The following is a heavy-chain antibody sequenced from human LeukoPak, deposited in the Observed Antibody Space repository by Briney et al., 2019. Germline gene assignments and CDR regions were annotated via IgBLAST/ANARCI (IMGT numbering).Heavy chain of an antibody. CDR3: ARDRRITMVRGVIITSDGFDI. Sequence: ASVKVSCKASGYTFTSYYMHWVRQAPGQGLEWMGIINPSGGSTSYAQKFQGRVTMTRDMSTSTVYMELSSLRSEDTAVYYCARDRRITMVRGVIITSDGFDIWGQGTMVTVSS. D-gene: IGHD3-10*01. CDR1: GYTFTSYY. J-gene: IGHJ3*02. CDR2: INPSGGST. V-gene: IGHV1-46*01.